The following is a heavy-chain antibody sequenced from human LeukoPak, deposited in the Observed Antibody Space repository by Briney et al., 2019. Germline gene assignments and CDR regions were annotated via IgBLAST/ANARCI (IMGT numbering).Heavy chain of an antibody. J-gene: IGHJ5*02. CDR1: GGSISSYY. V-gene: IGHV4-59*08. CDR3: ARHALGSWFDP. D-gene: IGHD3-10*01. Sequence: SETLSLTCTVSGGSISSYYWSWIRQPPGEGLEWIGYIYYSGSTNYNPSLKSRVTISVDTSKNQFSLKLSSVTAADTAVYYCARHALGSWFDPWGQGTLVTVSS. CDR2: IYYSGST.